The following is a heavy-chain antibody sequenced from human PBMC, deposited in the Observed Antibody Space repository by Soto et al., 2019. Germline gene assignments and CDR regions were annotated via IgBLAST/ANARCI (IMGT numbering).Heavy chain of an antibody. CDR3: ARAGTGWYWFDP. J-gene: IGHJ5*02. CDR1: GFTCSSYW. Sequence: EVQLVESGGGLVQPGGSLRLSCAASGFTCSSYWMHWVRQAPGKGLVWVSRINYDGSTTSYADSVKGRFTISRDNARNTLYLQMNGLRAEDTAVYYWARAGTGWYWFDPWGQGTLVTASS. V-gene: IGHV3-74*01. D-gene: IGHD6-19*01. CDR2: INYDGSTT.